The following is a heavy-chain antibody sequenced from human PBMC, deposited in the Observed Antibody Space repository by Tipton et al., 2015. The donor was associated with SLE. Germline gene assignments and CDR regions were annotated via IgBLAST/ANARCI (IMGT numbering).Heavy chain of an antibody. Sequence: SLRLSCAASGFTFSSYSMNWVRQAPGKGLEWVSAISGSGGSTYYADSVKGRFTISRDNSKNTLYLQMNSLRAEDTAVYYCAKDAVAAAGHYYYYYYMDVWGKGTTVTVSS. CDR2: ISGSGGST. CDR1: GFTFSSYS. V-gene: IGHV3-23*01. D-gene: IGHD6-13*01. CDR3: AKDAVAAAGHYYYYYYMDV. J-gene: IGHJ6*03.